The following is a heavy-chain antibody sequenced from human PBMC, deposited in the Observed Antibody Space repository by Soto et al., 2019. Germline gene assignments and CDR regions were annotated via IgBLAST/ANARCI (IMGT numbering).Heavy chain of an antibody. V-gene: IGHV4-39*01. Sequence: PSETLSLTCTVSGASINNTSYYWGWIRQSPGKGLEWIGNIYYSGKTYYSPSLKSRVSISVDASRNQFSLRLSSVTAADTAVYYCGRPWGIGLTPPGPWGQGVLVTVS. CDR3: GRPWGIGLTPPGP. D-gene: IGHD6-13*01. CDR1: GASINNTSYY. J-gene: IGHJ5*02. CDR2: IYYSGKT.